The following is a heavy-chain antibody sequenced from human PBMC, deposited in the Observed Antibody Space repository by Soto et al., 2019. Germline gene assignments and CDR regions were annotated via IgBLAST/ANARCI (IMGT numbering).Heavy chain of an antibody. CDR2: ISYDGSNK. CDR3: AKDNEYQLLCLGYCTNGVQGTIDY. J-gene: IGHJ4*02. CDR1: GFTFSSYG. V-gene: IGHV3-30*18. Sequence: GGSLRLSCAASGFTFSSYGMHWVRQAPGKGLEWVAVISYDGSNKYYADSVKGRFTISRDNSKNTLYLQMNSLRAEDTAVYYCAKDNEYQLLCLGYCTNGVQGTIDYWGQGTLVTVSS. D-gene: IGHD2-8*01.